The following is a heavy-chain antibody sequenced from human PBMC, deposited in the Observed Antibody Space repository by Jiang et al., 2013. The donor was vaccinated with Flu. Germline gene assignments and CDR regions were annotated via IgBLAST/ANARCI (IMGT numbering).Heavy chain of an antibody. CDR1: GFTFSSYA. J-gene: IGHJ3*02. CDR3: ARELGYGVGGAFDI. V-gene: IGHV3-30*01. CDR2: ISYDGSNK. D-gene: IGHD4-17*01. Sequence: VQLVESGGGVVQPGRSLRLSCAASGFTFSSYAMHWVRQAPGKGLEWVAVISYDGSNKYYADSVKGRFTISRDNSKNTLYLRMNSLRAEDTAVYYCARELGYGVGGAFDIWAKGQWSPSLQ.